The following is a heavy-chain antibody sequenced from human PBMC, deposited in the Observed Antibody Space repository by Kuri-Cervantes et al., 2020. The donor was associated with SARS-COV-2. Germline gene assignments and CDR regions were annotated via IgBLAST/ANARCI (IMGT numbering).Heavy chain of an antibody. V-gene: IGHV3-23*01. CDR3: AKDQAAFGL. D-gene: IGHD6-25*01. CDR2: ISGSGGST. Sequence: GRSLRLSCAASGFTFSSYAMSWVRQAPGKGLEWVSGISGSGGSTYYADSVKGRFTISRDNSKDTLFLQMNSLGAEDTAVYYCAKDQAAFGLWGRGTLVTVSS. J-gene: IGHJ2*01. CDR1: GFTFSSYA.